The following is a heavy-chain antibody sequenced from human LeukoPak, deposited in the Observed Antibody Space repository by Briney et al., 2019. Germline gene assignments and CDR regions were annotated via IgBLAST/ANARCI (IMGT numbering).Heavy chain of an antibody. CDR3: ARDIGYCSSTSCYSLLIDY. V-gene: IGHV1-18*01. Sequence: ASVTVSFTASGYTFTSYGISWVRQAPGEGLEWMGWISAYNGNTNYAQKLQGRVTMTTDTSTSTAYMELRSLRSHDTAVYYSARDIGYCSSTSCYSLLIDYWGQGTLVTVSS. J-gene: IGHJ4*02. D-gene: IGHD2-2*03. CDR1: GYTFTSYG. CDR2: ISAYNGNT.